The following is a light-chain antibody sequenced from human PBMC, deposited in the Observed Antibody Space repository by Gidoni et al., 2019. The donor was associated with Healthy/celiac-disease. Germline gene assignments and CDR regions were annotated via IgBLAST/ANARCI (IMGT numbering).Light chain of an antibody. V-gene: IGKV1-39*01. Sequence: IQMTQSPSSLSASVGDRVTITCRASQSISSYLNWYQQKPGKAPKLLIYAASSLQSGVPSRFSGSGSGTDFTLTISSLQPEEFATYYCQQSYSTLTFGGGTKVEIK. J-gene: IGKJ4*01. CDR1: QSISSY. CDR3: QQSYSTLT. CDR2: AAS.